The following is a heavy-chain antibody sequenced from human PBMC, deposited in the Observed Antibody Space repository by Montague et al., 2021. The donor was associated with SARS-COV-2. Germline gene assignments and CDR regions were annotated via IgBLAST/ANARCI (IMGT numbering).Heavy chain of an antibody. CDR1: GGSISSYY. D-gene: IGHD2-21*02. J-gene: IGHJ6*02. CDR2: IYNNGST. Sequence: SETLSLTCTVSGGSISSYYWSWIRQPPGKGLQWIGYIYNNGSTNCNTSLKSRVTLSTDTSKNQFSLKLTSVTAADTAVYYCARGGGDSADYYYYAMDVWGQGTTVTVSS. CDR3: ARGGGDSADYYYYAMDV. V-gene: IGHV4-59*01.